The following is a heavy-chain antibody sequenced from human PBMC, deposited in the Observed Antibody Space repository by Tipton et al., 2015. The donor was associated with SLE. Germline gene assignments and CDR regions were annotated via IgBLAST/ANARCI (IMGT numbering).Heavy chain of an antibody. CDR1: GFTFSSYG. CDR3: AKEGIAAAG. J-gene: IGHJ4*02. D-gene: IGHD6-13*01. V-gene: IGHV3-33*06. CDR2: IWYDGSNK. Sequence: SLRLSCAASGFTFSSYGMHWVRQAPGKGLEWVAVIWYDGSNKYYADSVKGRFTISRDNSKNTLYLQMNSLRAEDTAVYYCAKEGIAAAGWGQGTLVTVSS.